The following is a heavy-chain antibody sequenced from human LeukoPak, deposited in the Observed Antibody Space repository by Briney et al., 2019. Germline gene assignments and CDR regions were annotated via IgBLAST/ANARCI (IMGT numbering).Heavy chain of an antibody. J-gene: IGHJ6*03. D-gene: IGHD2-2*01. V-gene: IGHV4-39*01. CDR1: GGSISSSSYY. CDR3: ARNRGGSTSHYYYMDV. Sequence: SETLSLTCTVSGGSISSSSYYWGWIRQPPGKGLEWIGSIYYSGSTYYNPSLKSRVTISVDTSKNQFSLKLSSVTAADTAVYCCARNRGGSTSHYYYMDVWGKGTTVTISS. CDR2: IYYSGST.